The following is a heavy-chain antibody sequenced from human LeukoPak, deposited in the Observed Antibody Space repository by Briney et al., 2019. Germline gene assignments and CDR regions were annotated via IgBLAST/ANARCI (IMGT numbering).Heavy chain of an antibody. CDR3: ARGRYCSSTSCYRDYYYGMDV. J-gene: IGHJ6*02. CDR2: IIPIFGIA. CDR1: GGTFSSYA. V-gene: IGHV1-69*04. D-gene: IGHD2-2*02. Sequence: SVKVSCKASGGTFSSYAISWVRQAPGQGLEWVGRIIPIFGIANYAQKFQGRVTITADKSTSTAYMELSSLRPEDTAVYYCARGRYCSSTSCYRDYYYGMDVWGQGTTVTVS.